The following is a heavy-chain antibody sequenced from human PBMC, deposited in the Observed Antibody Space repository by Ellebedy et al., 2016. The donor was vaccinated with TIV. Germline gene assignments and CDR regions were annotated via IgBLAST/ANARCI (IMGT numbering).Heavy chain of an antibody. CDR2: IDPTSSYT. CDR3: ATTVEYNVYY. Sequence: GESLKISCAASGFTFTDYYMIWVRQAPGKGLEWVSYIDPTSSYTNYADSVKGRFTISRDNARNSLYLQMNSLRAEDTAVYYCATTVEYNVYYWGQGALVTVSS. V-gene: IGHV3-11*06. CDR1: GFTFTDYY. D-gene: IGHD4-23*01. J-gene: IGHJ4*02.